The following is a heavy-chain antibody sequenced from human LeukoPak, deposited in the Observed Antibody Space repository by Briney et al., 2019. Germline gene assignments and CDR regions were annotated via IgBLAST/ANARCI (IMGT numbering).Heavy chain of an antibody. D-gene: IGHD5-12*01. V-gene: IGHV1-69*13. CDR3: ARGGLRYGVATTAPVW. CDR2: IIPIFGTA. J-gene: IGHJ4*02. CDR1: GGTFSSYA. Sequence: SVKVSCKASGGTFSSYAISWVRQAPGQGLEWMGGIIPIFGTANYAQKFQGRVTITADESTSTAYMELSSLRSEDTAVYYCARGGLRYGVATTAPVWWGQGTLVTVSS.